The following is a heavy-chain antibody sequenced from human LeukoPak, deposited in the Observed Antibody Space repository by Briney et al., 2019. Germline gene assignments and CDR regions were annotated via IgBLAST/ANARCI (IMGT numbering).Heavy chain of an antibody. CDR2: INHSGST. J-gene: IGHJ6*02. Sequence: ETLSLTCAVYGGSFSGYYWSWIRQPPGKGLEWIGEINHSGSTNYNPSLKSRVTISVDTSKNQFSLKLSSVTAADTAVYYCRFWSGYYNYYYGMDVWGQGTTVTVSS. CDR1: GGSFSGYY. D-gene: IGHD3-3*01. V-gene: IGHV4-34*01. CDR3: RFWSGYYNYYYGMDV.